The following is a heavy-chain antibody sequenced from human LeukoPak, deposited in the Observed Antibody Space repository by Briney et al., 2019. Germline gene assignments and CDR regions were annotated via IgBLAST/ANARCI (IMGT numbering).Heavy chain of an antibody. Sequence: GGSLRLSCAASGFTFSNAWMSWVRQAPGKGLEWVGRIKSKTYGGTTDYAAPVKGRFTISRDDSKNTLYLQMNSLRAEDTAVYYCAKGVPGVVPAAILSYWGQGTLVTVSS. CDR3: AKGVPGVVPAAILSY. CDR1: GFTFSNAW. D-gene: IGHD2-2*02. J-gene: IGHJ4*02. CDR2: IKSKTYGGTT. V-gene: IGHV3-15*01.